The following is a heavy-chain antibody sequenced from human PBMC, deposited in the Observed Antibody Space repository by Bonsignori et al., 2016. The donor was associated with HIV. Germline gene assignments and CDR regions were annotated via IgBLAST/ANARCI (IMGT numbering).Heavy chain of an antibody. D-gene: IGHD2-15*01. CDR1: GYSISSGHQ. Sequence: QVQLQESGPGLGRPSETLSLTCSVSGYSISSGHQWAWIRQSPGRGLEWIAMIYRTEDTYYNPSLRNRVSISADMSKNQFYLNLKSLTAADTAVYFCARRGTCRGSSCYSGFDFWGQGRLVIVSS. CDR3: ARRGTCRGSSCYSGFDF. V-gene: IGHV4-38-2*02. J-gene: IGHJ4*02. CDR2: IYRTEDT.